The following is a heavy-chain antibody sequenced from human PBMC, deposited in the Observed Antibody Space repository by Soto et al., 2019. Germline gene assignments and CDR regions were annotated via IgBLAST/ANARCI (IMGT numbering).Heavy chain of an antibody. J-gene: IGHJ5*02. D-gene: IGHD3-22*01. Sequence: PSETLSLTCTVSGGSINTGGYFWTWIRQHPGKGLEWIGYIASSGSTYYNPSLKSRVTISVDTSKNQFSLKLSSVTAADTAVYYCARSYDSSGYSWFDPWGQGTLVTVSS. V-gene: IGHV4-31*03. CDR1: GGSINTGGYF. CDR3: ARSYDSSGYSWFDP. CDR2: IASSGST.